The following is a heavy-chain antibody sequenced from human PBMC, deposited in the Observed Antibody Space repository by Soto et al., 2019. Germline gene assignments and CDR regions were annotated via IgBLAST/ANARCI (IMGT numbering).Heavy chain of an antibody. CDR2: INSDGSST. V-gene: IGHV3-74*01. D-gene: IGHD3-10*01. Sequence: EVQLVESGGGLLQPGGSLRLSCTSSGFTCSSDWMHWVRQAPGKGLVLVSRINSDGSSTSYAESVKGRFTISRDNAKNTLYVQMNSLRAEDTAVYYCARLVRGAFDIWGQGTMVTVSS. J-gene: IGHJ3*02. CDR3: ARLVRGAFDI. CDR1: GFTCSSDW.